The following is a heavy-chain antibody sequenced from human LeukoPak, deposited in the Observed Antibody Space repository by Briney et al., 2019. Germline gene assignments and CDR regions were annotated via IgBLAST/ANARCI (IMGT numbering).Heavy chain of an antibody. CDR2: IFYTGST. CDR3: AREVVVPAASFDY. Sequence: SETLSLTCTVSGGSISSYYWSWIRQPPGQGLEWIGYIFYTGSTNYNPSLKSRVTISVDTSKNQFSLKLSSVTAADTAVYYCAREVVVPAASFDYWGQGTLVTVSS. D-gene: IGHD2-2*01. V-gene: IGHV4-59*12. J-gene: IGHJ4*02. CDR1: GGSISSYY.